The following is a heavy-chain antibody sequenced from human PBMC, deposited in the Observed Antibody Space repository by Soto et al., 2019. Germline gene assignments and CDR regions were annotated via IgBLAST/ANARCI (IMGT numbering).Heavy chain of an antibody. V-gene: IGHV3-21*01. CDR1: GFTFSSYS. CDR2: ISSSSSYI. J-gene: IGHJ5*02. Sequence: PGGSLRLSCAASGFTFSSYSMNWVRQAPGKGLEWVSSISSSSSYIYYADSVKGRFTISRDNAKNSLYLQMNSLRAEDTAVYYCARPGLNCSSTSCYTWFAPWGQGTLVTVSS. CDR3: ARPGLNCSSTSCYTWFAP. D-gene: IGHD2-2*02.